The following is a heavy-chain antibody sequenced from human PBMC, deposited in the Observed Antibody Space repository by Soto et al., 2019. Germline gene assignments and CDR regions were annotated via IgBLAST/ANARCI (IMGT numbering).Heavy chain of an antibody. CDR1: GFTVSSNY. V-gene: IGHV3-66*01. CDR3: GKDAGPTRGYSGYAFDY. Sequence: GGSLRLSCAASGFTVSSNYMSWVRQAPGKGLEWVSVIYSGGSAYYADSVKGRFTISRDNSKNTLYLQMSSLRAEDTAVYYCGKDAGPTRGYSGYAFDYWGQGTLVTVSS. CDR2: IYSGGSA. J-gene: IGHJ4*02. D-gene: IGHD5-12*01.